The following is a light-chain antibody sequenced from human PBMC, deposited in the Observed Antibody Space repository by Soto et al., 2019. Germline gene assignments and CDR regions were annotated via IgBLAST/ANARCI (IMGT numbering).Light chain of an antibody. CDR1: SSDVGDYKS. CDR2: EVS. J-gene: IGLJ1*01. CDR3: QSYDSTLSARYV. Sequence: QSVLTQPASVSGSPGQSIAISCSGTSSDVGDYKSVSWYQHHPGKVPKLVIFEVSNRPSGVSNRFSGSKSGNTASLTISGLQAEDEGDYYCQSYDSTLSARYVFGTGTKLTVL. V-gene: IGLV2-14*01.